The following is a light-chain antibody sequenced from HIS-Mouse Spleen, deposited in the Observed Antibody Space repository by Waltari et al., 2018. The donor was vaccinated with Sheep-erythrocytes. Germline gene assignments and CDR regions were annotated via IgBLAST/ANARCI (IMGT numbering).Light chain of an antibody. CDR1: SSDVGGYNY. J-gene: IGLJ1*01. CDR2: DVS. Sequence: QSALTQPRSVSGSPCQSVTISCTGTSSDVGGYNYVSWYQQHPGKAPKLMIYDVSKRPSGVPDRFSGSKSGNTASLTISGLQAEDEADYYCCSYAGSYNHVFATGTKVTVL. V-gene: IGLV2-11*01. CDR3: CSYAGSYNHV.